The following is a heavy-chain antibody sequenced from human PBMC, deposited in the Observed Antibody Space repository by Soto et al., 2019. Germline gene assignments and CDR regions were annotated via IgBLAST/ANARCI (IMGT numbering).Heavy chain of an antibody. CDR1: WITFSRYA. D-gene: IGHD5-12*01. J-gene: IGHJ6*02. CDR3: AKDRVLEATIDYYYGMDV. V-gene: IGHV3-23*01. CDR2: ISGSGGST. Sequence: EVQLLESGGGLVQPGGALRPPLAGFWITFSRYAIELGPQASGKGLGWGPTISGSGGSTYYADPVKGRFNISRDNSKNTLYLQMNSLRAEDTAVYYCAKDRVLEATIDYYYGMDVWGQGTTVTVSS.